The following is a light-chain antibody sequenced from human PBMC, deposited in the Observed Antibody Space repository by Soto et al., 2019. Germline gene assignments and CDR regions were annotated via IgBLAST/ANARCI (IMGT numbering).Light chain of an antibody. CDR2: GAS. V-gene: IGKV3-15*01. Sequence: EIVMTQSPATLSVSPGERATLSCRASQSVSSNLAWYQQKPGQAPRLLIYGASTSATGIPARFSGSGSGPEFTLTISSLQSEDFAVYYGQQYNNWPPYTFGQGTKLEIK. CDR1: QSVSSN. CDR3: QQYNNWPPYT. J-gene: IGKJ2*01.